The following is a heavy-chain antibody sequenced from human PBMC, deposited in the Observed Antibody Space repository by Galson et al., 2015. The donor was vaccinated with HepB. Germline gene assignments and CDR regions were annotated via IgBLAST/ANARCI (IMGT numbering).Heavy chain of an antibody. V-gene: IGHV3-30*04. D-gene: IGHD3-3*01. CDR2: ISAGDGRNT. Sequence: SLRLSCAASGLIFSNSVMHWVRQAPGKGLEWVALISAGDGRNTNYADSVKGRFTISRDNAKNSLYLQMSSLRAEDTAVYYCARDFEEEGGIFGSFIMDDYYFDYWGQGTLVTVSS. CDR3: ARDFEEEGGIFGSFIMDDYYFDY. CDR1: GLIFSNSV. J-gene: IGHJ4*02.